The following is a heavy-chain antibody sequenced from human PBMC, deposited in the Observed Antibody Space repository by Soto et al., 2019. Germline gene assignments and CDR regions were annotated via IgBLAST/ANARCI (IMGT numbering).Heavy chain of an antibody. Sequence: ASVKVSCKASGYSFTSYGINWVRQAPGQGLEWMGWITVYNGQTKYAQNFQGRATMTTESPTSTAYLELTSLGSDDTAVYYCARAEVEPRFYGMDVWGRGTTVTVSS. D-gene: IGHD3-3*01. J-gene: IGHJ6*02. CDR2: ITVYNGQT. CDR1: GYSFTSYG. CDR3: ARAEVEPRFYGMDV. V-gene: IGHV1-18*04.